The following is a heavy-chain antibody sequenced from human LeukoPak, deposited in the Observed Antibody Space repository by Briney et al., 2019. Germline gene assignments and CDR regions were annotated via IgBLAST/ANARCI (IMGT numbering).Heavy chain of an antibody. Sequence: PSETLSLTCTVSGGSISSYYWIWIRQPPGKGLEWIGYIYYSGSTNYNPSLKSRVTISVDTSKNQFSLKLSSVTAADTAVYYCARVNWNWSLDYWGQGTLVTVSS. J-gene: IGHJ4*02. CDR1: GGSISSYY. CDR2: IYYSGST. CDR3: ARVNWNWSLDY. V-gene: IGHV4-59*01. D-gene: IGHD1-7*01.